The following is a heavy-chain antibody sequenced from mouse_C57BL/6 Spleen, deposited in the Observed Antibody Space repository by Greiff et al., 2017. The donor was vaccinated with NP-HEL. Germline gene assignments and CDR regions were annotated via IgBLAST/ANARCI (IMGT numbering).Heavy chain of an antibody. CDR2: IYPGGGYT. D-gene: IGHD6-1*01. V-gene: IGHV1-63*01. CDR3: ARGRTYFDY. CDR1: GYTFTNYW. J-gene: IGHJ2*01. Sequence: VQLVESGAELVRPGTSVKMSCKASGYTFTNYWIGWAKQRPGHGLEWIGDIYPGGGYTNYNEKFKGKATLTADKSSSTAYMQFSSLTSEDSAIYYCARGRTYFDYWGQGTTLTVSS.